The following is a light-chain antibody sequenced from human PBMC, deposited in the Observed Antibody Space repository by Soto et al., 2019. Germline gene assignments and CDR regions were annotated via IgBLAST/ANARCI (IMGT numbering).Light chain of an antibody. J-gene: IGKJ1*01. CDR3: QQYNSYSPT. Sequence: DIQMTQSPSTLSASVGDRVTITCRASQSISSWLAWYQQKPGKAPKLLTYDASSLESGVPSRFSGSGSGTEFTLTISSLQPDDFATYYCQQYNSYSPTFGQGAKVEIK. CDR2: DAS. CDR1: QSISSW. V-gene: IGKV1-5*01.